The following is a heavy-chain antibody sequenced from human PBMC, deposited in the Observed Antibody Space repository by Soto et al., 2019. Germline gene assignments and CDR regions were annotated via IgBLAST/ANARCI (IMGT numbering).Heavy chain of an antibody. Sequence: SETLSLTCTVSGGPISSGGYYWSWIRQHPGKGLEWIGYIYYSGSTYYNPSLKSRVTISVDTSKNQFSLKLSSVTAADTAVYYCARHRNCSSTSGNYGSGSYHHFDDWGQGTLVTLAS. D-gene: IGHD3-10*01. J-gene: IGHJ4*02. CDR3: ARHRNCSSTSGNYGSGSYHHFDD. CDR2: IYYSGST. CDR1: GGPISSGGYY. V-gene: IGHV4-31*03.